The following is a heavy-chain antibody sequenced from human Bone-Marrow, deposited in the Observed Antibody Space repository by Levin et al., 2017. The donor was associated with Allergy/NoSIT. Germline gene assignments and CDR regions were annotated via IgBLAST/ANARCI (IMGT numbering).Heavy chain of an antibody. V-gene: IGHV3-48*02. CDR3: ARDCTHLSYSSTWYYYYGMDV. CDR1: GFTFSNSS. Sequence: SCAASGFTFSNSSMNWVRQAPGKGLEWVSYISDSSSSIFYADSVKGRFTISRDNAKNSLLLQMNRLRDEDTSVDYCARDCTHLSYSSTWYYYYGMDVWGQGTTVTVAS. J-gene: IGHJ6*02. CDR2: ISDSSSSI. D-gene: IGHD6-13*01.